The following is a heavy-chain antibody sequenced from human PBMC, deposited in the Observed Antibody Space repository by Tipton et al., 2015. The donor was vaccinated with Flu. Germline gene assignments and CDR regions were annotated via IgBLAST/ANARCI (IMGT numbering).Heavy chain of an antibody. CDR3: ARVQWLVRASDY. Sequence: SLRLSCAASGFTFSSYSMNWVRQAPGKGLEWVSSISSSSSYIYYADSVKGRFTISRDNAKNSLYLQMNSLRAEDTAVYYCARVQWLVRASDYWGQGTLVTVSS. D-gene: IGHD6-19*01. CDR2: ISSSSSYI. J-gene: IGHJ4*02. CDR1: GFTFSSYS. V-gene: IGHV3-21*01.